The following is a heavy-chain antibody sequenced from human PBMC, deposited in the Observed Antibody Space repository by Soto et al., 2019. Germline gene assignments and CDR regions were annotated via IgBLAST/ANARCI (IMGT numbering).Heavy chain of an antibody. CDR3: ARDIAVAATGDY. CDR1: GFTFSSYS. D-gene: IGHD6-19*01. Sequence: EVQLVESGGGLVKPGGSLRLSCAASGFTFSSYSMNWVRQAPGKGLEWVSSISSSSSYIYYADSVKGRFTISSDNAKNSLYLQMNSLRAEDTAVYYCARDIAVAATGDYWGQGTLVTVSS. V-gene: IGHV3-21*01. CDR2: ISSSSSYI. J-gene: IGHJ4*02.